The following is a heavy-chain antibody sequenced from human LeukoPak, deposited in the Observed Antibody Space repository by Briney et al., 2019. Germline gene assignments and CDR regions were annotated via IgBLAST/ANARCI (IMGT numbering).Heavy chain of an antibody. V-gene: IGHV3-21*01. CDR2: ISSSSSYI. D-gene: IGHD5-18*01. CDR3: ARDAAAMVSYPDY. J-gene: IGHJ4*02. CDR1: GFTFSIYS. Sequence: GGSLRLSCAASGFTFSIYSMNWVRQAPGTLLEWASSISSSSSYIYYADSVKGRFTISRDNAKNSLYLQMNSLRAEDTAVYYCARDAAAMVSYPDYWGQRTLVTVSS.